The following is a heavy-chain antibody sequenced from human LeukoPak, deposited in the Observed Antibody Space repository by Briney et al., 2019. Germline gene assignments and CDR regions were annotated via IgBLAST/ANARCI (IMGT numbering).Heavy chain of an antibody. CDR2: ISSSSTI. D-gene: IGHD3-22*01. CDR1: GFTFSSYS. CDR3: ARGQLYYYDSSGGRTYTDY. V-gene: IGHV3-48*01. J-gene: IGHJ4*02. Sequence: GGPLRLSCAASGFTFSSYSMNWVRQAPGKGLEWVSYISSSSTIYYADSVKGRFTISRDNAKNSLYLQMNSLRAEDTAVYYCARGQLYYYDSSGGRTYTDYWGQGTLVTVSS.